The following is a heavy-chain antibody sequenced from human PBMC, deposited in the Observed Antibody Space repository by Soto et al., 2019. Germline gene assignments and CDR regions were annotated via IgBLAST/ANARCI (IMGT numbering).Heavy chain of an antibody. Sequence: ASVKVSCKASGYTFTDYYIHWVRQAAEQGLGRMGWSSPRTGSANFAQRFQGRVSMTRDTSITTAYMELRRLKSADAAVHCGARGRYYGQAYGMDVWGQGTTVTVSS. V-gene: IGHV1-2*02. J-gene: IGHJ6*02. D-gene: IGHD3-10*01. CDR2: SSPRTGSA. CDR1: GYTFTDYY. CDR3: ARGRYYGQAYGMDV.